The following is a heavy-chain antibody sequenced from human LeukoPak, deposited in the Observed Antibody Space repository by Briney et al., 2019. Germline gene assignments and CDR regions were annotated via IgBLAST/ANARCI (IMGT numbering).Heavy chain of an antibody. CDR3: ASRYYDILTGYYTGMDV. V-gene: IGHV1-2*02. Sequence: ASVKVSCKASGYTFTGYYMHWVRQAPGQGLEWMGWINPNSGGTNCAQKFQGRVTMTRDTSISTAYMELSRLRSDDTAVYYCASRYYDILTGYYTGMDVWGQGTTVTVSS. CDR1: GYTFTGYY. J-gene: IGHJ6*02. CDR2: INPNSGGT. D-gene: IGHD3-9*01.